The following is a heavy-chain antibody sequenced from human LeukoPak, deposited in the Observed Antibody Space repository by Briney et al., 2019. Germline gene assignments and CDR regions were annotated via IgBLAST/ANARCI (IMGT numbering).Heavy chain of an antibody. J-gene: IGHJ3*02. CDR2: IYYSGSN. CDR3: ATSYYYDSSGYSVGLAFDI. CDR1: GGSISSYY. V-gene: IGHV4-59*08. D-gene: IGHD3-22*01. Sequence: SETLSLTCTVSGGSISSYYWSWIRQPPGKGLEWIGYIYYSGSNNYNPSLKSRVTISVDTSKNQFSLKLSSVTAADTAVYYCATSYYYDSSGYSVGLAFDIWGQGTMVTVSS.